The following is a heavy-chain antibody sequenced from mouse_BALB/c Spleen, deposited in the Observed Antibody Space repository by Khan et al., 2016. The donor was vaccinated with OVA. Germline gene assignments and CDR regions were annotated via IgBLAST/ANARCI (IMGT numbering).Heavy chain of an antibody. CDR1: GYSITRGYS. J-gene: IGHJ4*01. Sequence: EVQLQESGPDLVKPSQSLALTCTVTGYSITRGYSWHWIRQFPGNKLEWRGYIYYRGSINYNPSLKSRISITRDTSKNQVFLQLISVTTEDTATYYCARDGNYMDYWGQGTSDTVSS. V-gene: IGHV3-1*02. CDR2: IYYRGSI. CDR3: ARDGNYMDY. D-gene: IGHD2-1*01.